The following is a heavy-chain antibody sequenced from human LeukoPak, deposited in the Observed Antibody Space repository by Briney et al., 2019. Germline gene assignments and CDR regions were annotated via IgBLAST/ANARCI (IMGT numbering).Heavy chain of an antibody. CDR3: ARDTGTNDY. J-gene: IGHJ4*02. D-gene: IGHD1-1*01. CDR1: GFTFSSYS. Sequence: PGGSLRLSCAASGFTFSSYSMNWVRQAPGKGLEWVSYISSSSSTIYYADSVKGRFTISRDNAKNSLYLQMNSLRAEDTAVYYCARDTGTNDYWGQGTLVTVSS. V-gene: IGHV3-48*04. CDR2: ISSSSSTI.